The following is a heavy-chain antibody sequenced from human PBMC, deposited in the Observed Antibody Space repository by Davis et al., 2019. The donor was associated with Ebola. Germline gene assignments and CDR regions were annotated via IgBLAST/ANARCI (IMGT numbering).Heavy chain of an antibody. CDR3: ARDDQWELRWFDP. CDR1: GGSISSGSYY. CDR2: IYTSGST. D-gene: IGHD1-26*01. J-gene: IGHJ5*02. V-gene: IGHV4-61*09. Sequence: PSETLSLTCTVSGGSISSGSYYWSWIRQPAGKGLEWIGHIYTSGSTNYNPSLKSRVTMSVDTSKNQFSLKLSSVTAADTAVYYCARDDQWELRWFDPWGQGTLVTVSS.